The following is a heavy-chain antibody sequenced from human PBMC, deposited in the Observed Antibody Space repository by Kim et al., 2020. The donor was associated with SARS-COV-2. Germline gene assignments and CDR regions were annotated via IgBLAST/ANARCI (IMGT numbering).Heavy chain of an antibody. Sequence: GGSLRLSCAASGFTFSSYSMNWVRQAPGKGLEWVSSISSSSSYIYYADSVKGRFTISRDNAKNSLYLQMNSLIAEDTAVYYCARVSTPLVGTYYYYGMDVWGQGTTVTVSS. CDR2: ISSSSSYI. V-gene: IGHV3-21*01. D-gene: IGHD6-6*01. J-gene: IGHJ6*02. CDR1: GFTFSSYS. CDR3: ARVSTPLVGTYYYYGMDV.